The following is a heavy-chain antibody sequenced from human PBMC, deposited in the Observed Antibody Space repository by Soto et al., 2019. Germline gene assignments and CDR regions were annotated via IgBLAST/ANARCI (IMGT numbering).Heavy chain of an antibody. V-gene: IGHV3-23*01. D-gene: IGHD3-10*01. CDR2: FRSGGDDDTT. Sequence: GGSLRLSCAASGFTFSSYSMSWVRQAPGKGLEWVSGFRSGGDDDTTYYAASARGRFTISRDNSKNTLFLQMNSLRDEDTAIYYCAKKVNSGSGSQFFDYWGQGTLVTVSS. J-gene: IGHJ4*02. CDR3: AKKVNSGSGSQFFDY. CDR1: GFTFSSYS.